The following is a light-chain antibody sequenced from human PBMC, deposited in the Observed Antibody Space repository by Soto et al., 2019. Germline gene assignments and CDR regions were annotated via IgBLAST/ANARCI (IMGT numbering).Light chain of an antibody. CDR1: QSVGIY. CDR3: QQRNNWVT. Sequence: EIVLTQSPATLSLSPGERATLSCRASQSVGIYLAWYQQKPVQPPRLLIYDASNRATGIPARFSGTGSGTEFGLTISSLEPEDSAVYYCQQRNNWVTFGGGTKVDIK. J-gene: IGKJ4*01. V-gene: IGKV3-11*01. CDR2: DAS.